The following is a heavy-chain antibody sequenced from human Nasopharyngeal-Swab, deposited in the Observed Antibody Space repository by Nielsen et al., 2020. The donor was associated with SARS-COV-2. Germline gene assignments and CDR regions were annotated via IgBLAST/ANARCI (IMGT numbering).Heavy chain of an antibody. Sequence: GESLKISCAASGLTLSNYAMAWVRQAPGKGLEWVSSIRGSGGYTYYADSVKGRFTIARDISKNTLSLQMNSLRAEDTAVYYCAAPYCSGGSCYPFDHWGQGTLVTVLL. CDR2: IRGSGGYT. J-gene: IGHJ4*02. D-gene: IGHD2-15*01. CDR1: GLTLSNYA. V-gene: IGHV3-23*01. CDR3: AAPYCSGGSCYPFDH.